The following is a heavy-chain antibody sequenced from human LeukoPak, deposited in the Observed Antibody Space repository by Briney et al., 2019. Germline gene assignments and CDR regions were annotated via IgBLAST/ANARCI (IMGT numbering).Heavy chain of an antibody. CDR3: ARGGAFIGVAGTNAY. CDR2: INPSGGST. Sequence: ASVKVSCKASGYTFTSYYMHWVRQAPGQGLEWLGIINPSGGSTSYAQKFQGRVTMTKDTSTSTAYMELSSLRSEDTAVYYCARGGAFIGVAGTNAYWGQGTWVTVSS. J-gene: IGHJ4*02. CDR1: GYTFTSYY. V-gene: IGHV1-46*01. D-gene: IGHD6-19*01.